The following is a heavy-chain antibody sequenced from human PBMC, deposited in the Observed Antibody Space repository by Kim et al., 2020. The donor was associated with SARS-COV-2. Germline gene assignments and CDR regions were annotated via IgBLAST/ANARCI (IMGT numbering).Heavy chain of an antibody. Sequence: GGSLRLSCAASGFTFSSYDMHWVRQATGKGLEWVSAIGTAGDTYYPGSVKGRFTISRENAKNSLYLQMNSLRAGGTAVSYCASGIFGATVTTNLYYYYG. CDR2: IGTAGDT. J-gene: IGHJ6*01. CDR3: ASGIFGATVTTNLYYYYG. D-gene: IGHD4-17*01. V-gene: IGHV3-13*04. CDR1: GFTFSSYD.